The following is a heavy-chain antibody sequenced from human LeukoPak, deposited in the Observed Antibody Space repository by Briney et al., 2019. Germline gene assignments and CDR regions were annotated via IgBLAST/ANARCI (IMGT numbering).Heavy chain of an antibody. Sequence: PSETLSLTCTVSGGPIITSRYYWGWIRQPPGKGLEGIGSSNYSGRTYYNPSLKSRVNISVDTSKNQFSLKLSSVPAADPAVYYCARLSPYLGSGSSAFPDDFWGQGTLVTVSS. J-gene: IGHJ4*02. V-gene: IGHV4-39*01. CDR1: GGPIITSRYY. CDR2: SNYSGRT. D-gene: IGHD3-10*01. CDR3: ARLSPYLGSGSSAFPDDF.